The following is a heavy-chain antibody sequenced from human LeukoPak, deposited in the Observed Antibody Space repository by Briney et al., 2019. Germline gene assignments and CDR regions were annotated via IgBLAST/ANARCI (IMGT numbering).Heavy chain of an antibody. CDR2: IYYSGST. V-gene: IGHV4-59*01. J-gene: IGHJ4*02. D-gene: IGHD3-3*01. CDR1: GGSISSYY. CDR3: AIGLEWLFHLDY. Sequence: SETLSLTCTVSGGSISSYYWSWIRQPPGKGLEWIGYIYYSGSTNYNPSLKSRVTISVDTSKNQFSLKLSSVTAADTAVYYCAIGLEWLFHLDYWGQGTLVTVSS.